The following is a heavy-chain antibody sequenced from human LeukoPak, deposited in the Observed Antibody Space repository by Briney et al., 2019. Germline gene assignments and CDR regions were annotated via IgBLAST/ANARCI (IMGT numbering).Heavy chain of an antibody. CDR3: ATARGSSWRGFDP. J-gene: IGHJ5*02. V-gene: IGHV4-61*02. CDR1: GGSISSGSYY. CDR2: IYTSGST. Sequence: TLSLTCTVSGGSISSGSYYWSWVRQPAGKGLEWIGRIYTSGSTNYNPSLKSRVTIPVDTSKNQFSLKLSSVTAADTAVYYCATARGSSWRGFDPWGQGTLVTVSS. D-gene: IGHD6-13*01.